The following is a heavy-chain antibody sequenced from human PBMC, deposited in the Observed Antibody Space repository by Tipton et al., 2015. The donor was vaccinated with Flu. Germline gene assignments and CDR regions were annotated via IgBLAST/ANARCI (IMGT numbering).Heavy chain of an antibody. V-gene: IGHV1-46*01. CDR3: ATRSGSYYNPFDY. J-gene: IGHJ4*02. CDR1: GYTFTSYY. CDR2: INPSGGST. D-gene: IGHD3-10*01. Sequence: VQLVQSGAEVKKPGASVKVSCKASGYTFTSYYMHWVRQAPGQGLEWMGIINPSGGSTSYAQKFQSRVTMTRDTSTSTVYMELSSLRSVDTAVYYCATRSGSYYNPFDYWGQGTLVTVSS.